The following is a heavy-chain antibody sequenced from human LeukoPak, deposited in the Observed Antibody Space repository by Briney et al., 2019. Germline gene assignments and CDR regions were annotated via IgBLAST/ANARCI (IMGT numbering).Heavy chain of an antibody. CDR1: GSSISSYY. Sequence: KPSETLSLTCTVSGSSISSYYWSWIRQPPGKGLEWIGYIYYSGSTNYNPSLKSRVTISVDTSKNQFSLKLSSVTAADTAVYYCARTLGGDSSWGLSYYYYMDVWGKGTTVTVSS. V-gene: IGHV4-59*01. D-gene: IGHD4-17*01. CDR3: ARTLGGDSSWGLSYYYYMDV. J-gene: IGHJ6*03. CDR2: IYYSGST.